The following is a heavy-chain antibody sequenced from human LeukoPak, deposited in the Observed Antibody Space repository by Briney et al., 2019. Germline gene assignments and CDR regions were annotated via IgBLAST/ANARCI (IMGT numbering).Heavy chain of an antibody. CDR2: IYYSGST. CDR1: GGSISSYY. D-gene: IGHD3-3*01. V-gene: IGHV4-59*01. CDR3: ARGPGGVVSRYYYMGV. J-gene: IGHJ6*03. Sequence: SETLSLTCTVSGGSISSYYWSWIRQPPGKGLEWIGYIYYSGSTNYNPSLKSRVTISVDTSKNQFSLKLSSVTAADTAVYYCARGPGGVVSRYYYMGVWGKGTTVTVSS.